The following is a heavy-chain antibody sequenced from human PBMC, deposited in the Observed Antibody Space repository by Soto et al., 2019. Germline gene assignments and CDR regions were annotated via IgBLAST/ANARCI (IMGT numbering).Heavy chain of an antibody. CDR2: INHSGST. Sequence: SETLSLTCAVYGGSFSGYYWSWIRQPPGKGLEWIGEINHSGSTNYNPSLKSRVTISVDTSKNQFSLKLSSVTAADTAVYYCARGRGSPGAMVRGVITPYYYYYYMDVWGKGTTVTVSS. CDR1: GGSFSGYY. D-gene: IGHD3-10*01. V-gene: IGHV4-34*01. J-gene: IGHJ6*03. CDR3: ARGRGSPGAMVRGVITPYYYYYYMDV.